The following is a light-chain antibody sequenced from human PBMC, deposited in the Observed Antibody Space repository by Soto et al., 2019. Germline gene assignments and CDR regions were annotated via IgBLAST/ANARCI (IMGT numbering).Light chain of an antibody. Sequence: DIQMTQSPSSLSASVGDRVTITSRASQSIYTYLNWYQQKPGKAPKLLPYGATRLQGGAPSRFSGSGFGSDFTLTIISLQSEDCAKYYCQQSHSDIRTFGPGTMVDIK. CDR3: QQSHSDIRT. CDR2: GAT. J-gene: IGKJ3*01. V-gene: IGKV1-39*01. CDR1: QSIYTY.